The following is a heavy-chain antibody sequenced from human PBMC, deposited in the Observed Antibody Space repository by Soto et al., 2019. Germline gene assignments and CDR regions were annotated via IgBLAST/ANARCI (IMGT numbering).Heavy chain of an antibody. J-gene: IGHJ4*02. V-gene: IGHV1-2*02. CDR1: GYAFTGYY. D-gene: IGHD5-18*01. CDR2: INPNSGDT. Sequence: ASVKVSCKSSGYAFTGYYIHWVRQAPGQGLEWMGWINPNSGDTNYAQKFQGRVTMTRDTSFSTAYMELSSLRSDDTAVYYCATTYSYVNFWGQGTVVTVSS. CDR3: ATTYSYVNF.